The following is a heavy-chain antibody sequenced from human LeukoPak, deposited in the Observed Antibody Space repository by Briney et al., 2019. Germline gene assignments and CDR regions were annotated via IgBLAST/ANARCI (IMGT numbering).Heavy chain of an antibody. V-gene: IGHV3-30*04. D-gene: IGHD6-13*01. J-gene: IGHJ4*02. CDR2: ISYDGSNK. CDR3: ARDRSEPYSSSWYPDH. Sequence: PGGSLRLSCAASGFTFSSYAMHWVRQAPGKGLEWVAVISYDGSNKYYADSVKGRFTISRDNSKNTLYLQMNSLRAEDTAVYYCARDRSEPYSSSWYPDHWGQGTLVTVSS. CDR1: GFTFSSYA.